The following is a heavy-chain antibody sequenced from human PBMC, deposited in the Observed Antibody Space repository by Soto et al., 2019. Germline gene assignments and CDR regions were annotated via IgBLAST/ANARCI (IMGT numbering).Heavy chain of an antibody. CDR3: AKDLRITIFGVVNYYYYYGMDV. V-gene: IGHV3-30*18. J-gene: IGHJ6*02. CDR1: GFTFSSYG. D-gene: IGHD3-3*01. Sequence: GGSLRLSCAASGFTFSSYGMHWVRQAAGKGLEWVAVISYDGSNKHYADSVKGRFTISRDNSKNTLYLQMNSLRAEDTAVYYCAKDLRITIFGVVNYYYYYGMDVGGQGTTVTVSS. CDR2: ISYDGSNK.